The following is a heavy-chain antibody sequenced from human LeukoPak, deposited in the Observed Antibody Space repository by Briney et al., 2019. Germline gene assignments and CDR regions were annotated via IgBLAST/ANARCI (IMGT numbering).Heavy chain of an antibody. CDR2: IIPIFGTA. Sequence: SVKVSCKATGDTFSSYAISWVRQAPGQGLEWMGGIIPIFGTANYAQKFQGRVTITTDESTSTAYMELSSLRSEDTAVYYCARSPRGVRGVILWGQGTLVTVSS. CDR1: GDTFSSYA. V-gene: IGHV1-69*05. J-gene: IGHJ4*02. CDR3: ARSPRGVRGVIL. D-gene: IGHD3-10*01.